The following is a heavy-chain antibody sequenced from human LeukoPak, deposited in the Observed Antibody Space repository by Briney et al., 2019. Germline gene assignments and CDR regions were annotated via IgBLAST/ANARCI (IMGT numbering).Heavy chain of an antibody. D-gene: IGHD6-6*01. J-gene: IGHJ4*02. CDR3: ARGPNSNWSGLDF. CDR2: ISPTGSTT. CDR1: GFNFSTYW. V-gene: IGHV3-74*01. Sequence: GGSLRLSCEASGFNFSTYWMNWVRQAPGKGLVWASRISPTGSTTSYADSVKGRFTVSRDNAKNTLYLQVNNLRAEDTAVYYCARGPNSNWSGLDFWGQGTLLTVSS.